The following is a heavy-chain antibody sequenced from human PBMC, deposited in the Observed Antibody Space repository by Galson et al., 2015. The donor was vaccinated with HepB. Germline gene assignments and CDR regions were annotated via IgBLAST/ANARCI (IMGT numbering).Heavy chain of an antibody. CDR3: ASVRTRRPPHSYYGLDV. CDR2: TYYRAKWYQ. Sequence: CAIPGDSVSSNTAAWNWIRQSPSRALEWLGRTYYRAKWYQDYAVSVKSRMTINSDTSKNQFSLHLNSVTPAYTAVYYCASVRTRRPPHSYYGLDVWGQGTTVTVSS. CDR1: GDSVSSNTAA. J-gene: IGHJ6*02. V-gene: IGHV6-1*01.